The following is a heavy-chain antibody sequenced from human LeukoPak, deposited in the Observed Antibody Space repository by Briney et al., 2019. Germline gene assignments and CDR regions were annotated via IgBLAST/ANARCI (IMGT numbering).Heavy chain of an antibody. CDR2: IYHSGST. Sequence: SETLSLTCTVSGYSISSGYYWGWIRQPPGKGLEWIGSIYHSGSTYYNPSLKSRVTISVDTSKNQFSLKLSSVTAADTAVYYCARYYDSSGYFQQDAFDIWGQGTMVTVSS. D-gene: IGHD3-22*01. J-gene: IGHJ3*02. CDR1: GYSISSGYY. CDR3: ARYYDSSGYFQQDAFDI. V-gene: IGHV4-38-2*02.